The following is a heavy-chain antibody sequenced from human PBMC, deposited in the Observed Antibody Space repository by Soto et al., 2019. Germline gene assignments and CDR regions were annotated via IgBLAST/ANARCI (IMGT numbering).Heavy chain of an antibody. D-gene: IGHD2-15*01. CDR3: ARDNYCSGGSCYVLYFQH. J-gene: IGHJ1*01. Sequence: QVQLVQSGAEVKKPGASVKVSCKASGYTFTSYGISWVRQAPGQGLEWMGWISGYNGNTNYAQKLQGRVTMTTDTYTSTAYMELRNLRSDDTAVYYCARDNYCSGGSCYVLYFQHWGQGTLVTVSS. V-gene: IGHV1-18*01. CDR1: GYTFTSYG. CDR2: ISGYNGNT.